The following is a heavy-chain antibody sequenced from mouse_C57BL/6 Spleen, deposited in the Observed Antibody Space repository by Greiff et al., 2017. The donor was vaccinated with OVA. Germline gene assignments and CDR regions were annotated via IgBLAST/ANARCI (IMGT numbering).Heavy chain of an antibody. CDR1: GFYIKNTY. CDR3: ARNYGNFYAMDY. V-gene: IGHV14-3*01. Sequence: VQLQQSVAELVRPGASVKLSCTASGFYIKNTYMHWVKQRPEQGLEWIGMIDPANGTPKYAPKFQGKATITADASSNTAYLQLSSLTSEDTAVYYCARNYGNFYAMDYWGQGTSVTVSS. D-gene: IGHD2-1*01. CDR2: IDPANGTP. J-gene: IGHJ4*01.